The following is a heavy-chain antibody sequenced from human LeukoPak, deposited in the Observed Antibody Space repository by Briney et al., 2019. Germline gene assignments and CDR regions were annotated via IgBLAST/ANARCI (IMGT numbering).Heavy chain of an antibody. CDR2: ISTNGA. D-gene: IGHD1-26*01. J-gene: IGHJ4*02. Sequence: PGGSLRLSCSASGFTFSTYTMHWVRQAPGKGLEHVSVISTNGAYYADSVKGRFTIYRDNSKNTLYLQMSSLRTEDTAVYYCVKDLSGSYTFDYWGQGTLVTVSS. V-gene: IGHV3-64D*06. CDR1: GFTFSTYT. CDR3: VKDLSGSYTFDY.